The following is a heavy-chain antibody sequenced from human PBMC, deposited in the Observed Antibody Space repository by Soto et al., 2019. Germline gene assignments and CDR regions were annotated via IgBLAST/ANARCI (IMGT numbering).Heavy chain of an antibody. V-gene: IGHV1-8*01. Sequence: GASVKVSCKASGYIFTNNDVSWVRQATGQGLEWMGWMNPGSGDTGYAQKFQGRVTMTRDISIATAYMELSSLRSDDTAIYYCARMAAFGSLNWFDPWGQGTPVTVPS. CDR3: ARMAAFGSLNWFDP. D-gene: IGHD3-10*01. CDR2: MNPGSGDT. J-gene: IGHJ5*02. CDR1: GYIFTNND.